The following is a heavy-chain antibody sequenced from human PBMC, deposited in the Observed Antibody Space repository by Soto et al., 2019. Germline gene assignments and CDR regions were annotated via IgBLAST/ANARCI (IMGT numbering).Heavy chain of an antibody. CDR1: GYSFTSYW. CDR3: ARPAFGVVTNNWFDP. Sequence: PGESLKISCKGSGYSFTSYWISWVRQMPGEGLEWMGRIDPSDSYTNYSPSFQGHVTISADKSISTAYLQWSSLKASDTAMYYCARPAFGVVTNNWFDPWGQGTLVTVSS. J-gene: IGHJ5*02. V-gene: IGHV5-10-1*01. CDR2: IDPSDSYT. D-gene: IGHD3-3*01.